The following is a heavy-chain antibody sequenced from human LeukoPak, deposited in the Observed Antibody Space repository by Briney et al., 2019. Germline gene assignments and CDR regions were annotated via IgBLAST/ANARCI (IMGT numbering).Heavy chain of an antibody. D-gene: IGHD3-3*01. CDR1: GGSISHYY. V-gene: IGHV4-31*03. Sequence: SETLSLTCTVSGGSISHYYWSWIRQHPGKGLEWIGYIYYSGSTYYNPSLKSRVTISVDTSKNQFSLKLSSVTAADTAVYYCARVGTIFGVVDYWGQGTLVTVSS. CDR3: ARVGTIFGVVDY. J-gene: IGHJ4*02. CDR2: IYYSGST.